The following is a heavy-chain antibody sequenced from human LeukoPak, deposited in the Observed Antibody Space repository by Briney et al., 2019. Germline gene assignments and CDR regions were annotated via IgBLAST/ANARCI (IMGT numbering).Heavy chain of an antibody. D-gene: IGHD2-2*01. V-gene: IGHV4-34*01. CDR2: INNSGRT. CDR1: GGSFSGYY. Sequence: SETLSLTCAVYGGSFSGYYWSWIRQPPGKGREWIGEINNSGRTNYNPSLKSRVTISVDTSKNQFSLKLSSVTAADTAVYYCARGVPLPAAIDYFDYWGQGTLVTVSS. J-gene: IGHJ4*02. CDR3: ARGVPLPAAIDYFDY.